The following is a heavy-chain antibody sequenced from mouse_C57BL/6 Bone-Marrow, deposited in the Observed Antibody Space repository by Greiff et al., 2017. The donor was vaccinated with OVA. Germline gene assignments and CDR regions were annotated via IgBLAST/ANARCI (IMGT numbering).Heavy chain of an antibody. CDR2: IDPETGGT. D-gene: IGHD2-1*01. CDR3: TRRDLLWDY. Sequence: QVQLQQSGAELVRPGASVTLSCKASGYTFTDYEMHWVKQTPVHGLEWIGAIDPETGGTAYNQKFKGKAILTADKSSSTAYMELRSLISEDSAVYYCTRRDLLWDYWGQGTTLTVSS. CDR1: GYTFTDYE. J-gene: IGHJ2*01. V-gene: IGHV1-15*01.